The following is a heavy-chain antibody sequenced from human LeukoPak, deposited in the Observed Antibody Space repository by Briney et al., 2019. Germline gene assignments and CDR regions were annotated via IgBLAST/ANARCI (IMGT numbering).Heavy chain of an antibody. CDR3: ARDRGPGATYYYYYMDV. CDR1: GGSISSGGYY. D-gene: IGHD1-26*01. J-gene: IGHJ6*03. V-gene: IGHV4-31*03. Sequence: PSETLSLTCTVSGGSISSGGYYWSWIRQHPGKGLEWIGYIYYSGSTYYNPSLKSRVTISVDTSKNQFSLKLSSVTAADTAAYYCARDRGPGATYYYYYMDVWGKGTTVTVSS. CDR2: IYYSGST.